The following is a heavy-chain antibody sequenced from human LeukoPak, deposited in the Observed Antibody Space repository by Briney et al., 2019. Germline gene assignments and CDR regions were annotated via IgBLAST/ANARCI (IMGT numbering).Heavy chain of an antibody. V-gene: IGHV3-30*02. J-gene: IGHJ6*03. D-gene: IGHD2-8*02. CDR1: GCTFRNYG. CDR2: IWSDGNNR. Sequence: GGSLRLSCAASGCTFRNYGMHWVRQATGKGLEWVSFIWSDGNNRFYADSVKGRFTISRDNSKNMLYLQMDTLRAEDAALYYCAKDPGASVSGFYMDVWGKGTTVIVSS. CDR3: AKDPGASVSGFYMDV.